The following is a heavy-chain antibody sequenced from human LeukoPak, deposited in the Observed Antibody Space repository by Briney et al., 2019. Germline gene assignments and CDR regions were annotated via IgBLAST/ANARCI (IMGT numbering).Heavy chain of an antibody. D-gene: IGHD3-22*01. V-gene: IGHV3-33*06. Sequence: GRSLRLSCAASGFTFSSYGMHWVRQAPGKGLGWVAVIWYDGSNKYYADSVKGRFTISRDNSKNTLYLQMNSLRAEDTAVYYCAKDYYGSSGYYYVVNYWGQGTLVTVSS. J-gene: IGHJ4*02. CDR3: AKDYYGSSGYYYVVNY. CDR1: GFTFSSYG. CDR2: IWYDGSNK.